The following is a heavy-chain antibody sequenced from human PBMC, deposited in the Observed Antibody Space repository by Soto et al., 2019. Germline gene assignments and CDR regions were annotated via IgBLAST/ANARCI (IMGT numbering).Heavy chain of an antibody. D-gene: IGHD3-10*01. Sequence: DVQLVESGGGLVQPGGSLRLSCAASGFSFSSNSMNWIRQAPGKGLEWISYISSSSSNIYYADSVKGRFTISRDNAKNSRYLQMNSLSAEDTAVYYCARDISVYFFNNWGQGALVTVSS. J-gene: IGHJ4*02. V-gene: IGHV3-48*01. CDR2: ISSSSSNI. CDR1: GFSFSSNS. CDR3: ARDISVYFFNN.